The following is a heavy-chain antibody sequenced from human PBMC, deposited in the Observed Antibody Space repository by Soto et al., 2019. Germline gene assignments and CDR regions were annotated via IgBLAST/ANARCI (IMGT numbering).Heavy chain of an antibody. J-gene: IGHJ6*02. CDR3: AREKIFGVVTLYYYYGMDV. V-gene: IGHV3-48*01. CDR1: GFTFSGYS. Sequence: AGGSLRLSCAASGFTFSGYSVNWVRQAPGKGLEWISYISSGSKTIYYADSVKGRFIVSRDKAKNTLYLQMNSLRAEDTAVYYCAREKIFGVVTLYYYYGMDVWGQGTTVTVSS. D-gene: IGHD3-3*01. CDR2: ISSGSKTI.